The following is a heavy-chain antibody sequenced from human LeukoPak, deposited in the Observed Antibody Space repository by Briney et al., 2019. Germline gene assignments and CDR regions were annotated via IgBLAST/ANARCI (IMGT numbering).Heavy chain of an antibody. CDR1: GGIFSNHA. Sequence: SVKVSCKASGGIFSNHAVTWVRQAPGQGLQWMGRIIPMIGTAKYAQKFQGGVTFTADTSTNTAYMELSSLTSEDTALYFCAKGATVGKEALDIWGQGSLVTVSS. V-gene: IGHV1-69*04. D-gene: IGHD1-14*01. J-gene: IGHJ3*02. CDR2: IIPMIGTA. CDR3: AKGATVGKEALDI.